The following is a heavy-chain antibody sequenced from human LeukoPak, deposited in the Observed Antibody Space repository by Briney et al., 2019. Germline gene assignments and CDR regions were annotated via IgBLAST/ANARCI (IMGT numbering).Heavy chain of an antibody. CDR3: AREERGQAINY. V-gene: IGHV3-64*01. D-gene: IGHD2-21*01. J-gene: IGHJ4*02. CDR1: GFTFSSYW. Sequence: GGSLRLSCAASGFTFSSYWMRWVRQAPRKGLEYVSAISSNGGSTYYANSVKGRFTISRDNSKNTLYLQMGSLRAEDMAVYYCAREERGQAINYWGQGTLVTVSS. CDR2: ISSNGGST.